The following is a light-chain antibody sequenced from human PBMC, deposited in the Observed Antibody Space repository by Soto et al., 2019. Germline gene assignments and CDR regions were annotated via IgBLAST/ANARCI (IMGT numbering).Light chain of an antibody. CDR2: HTS. CDR3: QQSYSVPCT. J-gene: IGKJ1*01. CDR1: QSISHY. Sequence: DIQMTQSPSSLSASVGDRVTITCRASQSISHYLNWYQHESGKAPKVLIDHTSSLQSGVPSRFSGSGSGTDFPLTISSLQPEDCATYYGQQSYSVPCTFGKGPKVDIQ. V-gene: IGKV1-39*01.